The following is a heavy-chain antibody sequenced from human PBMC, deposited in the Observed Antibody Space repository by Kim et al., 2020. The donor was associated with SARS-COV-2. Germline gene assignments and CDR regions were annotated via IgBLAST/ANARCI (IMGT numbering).Heavy chain of an antibody. J-gene: IGHJ4*02. D-gene: IGHD6-19*01. V-gene: IGHV1-69*13. Sequence: SVKVSCKASGYTFSSYAISWVRQAPGQGLEWMGVIIPSFGTANYAQKFQGRVTITADESTSTAYMELSSLRSEDTAVYYCARAFLVAVAGIGPFDYWGQGTLVTVSS. CDR2: IIPSFGTA. CDR3: ARAFLVAVAGIGPFDY. CDR1: GYTFSSYA.